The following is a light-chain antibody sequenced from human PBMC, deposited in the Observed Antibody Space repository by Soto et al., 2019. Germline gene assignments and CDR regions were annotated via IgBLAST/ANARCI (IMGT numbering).Light chain of an antibody. CDR3: LKYNSAPRT. Sequence: DIQMTQSPSSLSASVGDRVTITCRASQGISNYLAWYQQKPGKVPKLLIYAASTLQSGVPSRFSGSGSGTDFTLTISILQPEDVATYYCLKYNSAPRTFGQGIKVEIK. V-gene: IGKV1-27*01. J-gene: IGKJ1*01. CDR1: QGISNY. CDR2: AAS.